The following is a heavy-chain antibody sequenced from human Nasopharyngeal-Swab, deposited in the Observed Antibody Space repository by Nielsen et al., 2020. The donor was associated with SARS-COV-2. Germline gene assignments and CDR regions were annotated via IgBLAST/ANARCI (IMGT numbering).Heavy chain of an antibody. V-gene: IGHV6-1*01. CDR3: ARDGGGYSGYDYPLYYYYYMDV. Sequence: WIRQSPSRGLEWLGRTYYRSKWYNDYAVSVKSRITINPDTSKNQFSLQLNSVTPEDTAVYYCARDGGGYSGYDYPLYYYYYMDVWGKGTTVTASS. J-gene: IGHJ6*03. D-gene: IGHD5-12*01. CDR2: TYYRSKWYN.